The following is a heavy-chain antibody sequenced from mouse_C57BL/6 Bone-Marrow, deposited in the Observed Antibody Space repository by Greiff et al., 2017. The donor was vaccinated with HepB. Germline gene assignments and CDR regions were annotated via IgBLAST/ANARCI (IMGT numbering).Heavy chain of an antibody. Sequence: QVQLQQSGAELVRPGTSVKVSCKASGYAFTNYLIEWVKQRPGQGLEWIGVINPGSGGTNYNEKFKGKATLTADKSSSTAYMQLSSLTSEDSAVYFCARVYYDYARADYWGQGTTLTVSS. CDR2: INPGSGGT. D-gene: IGHD2-4*01. CDR1: GYAFTNYL. J-gene: IGHJ2*01. CDR3: ARVYYDYARADY. V-gene: IGHV1-54*01.